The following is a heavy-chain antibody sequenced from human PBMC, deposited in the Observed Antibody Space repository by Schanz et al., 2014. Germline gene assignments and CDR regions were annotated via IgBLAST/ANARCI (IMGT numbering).Heavy chain of an antibody. CDR2: IKQDGSEK. CDR3: ARVHHYDPSGWGYFDY. Sequence: EGQLAESGGGLVQPGGSLRLSCAVSGFTVSSNHMSWVRQAPGKGLEWVANIKQDGSEKYYVDAVKGRFTISRDNAKNSMYLHVKSLRGEDTAVYYCARVHHYDPSGWGYFDYWGQGALVTVSS. CDR1: GFTVSSNH. D-gene: IGHD3-22*01. V-gene: IGHV3-7*01. J-gene: IGHJ4*02.